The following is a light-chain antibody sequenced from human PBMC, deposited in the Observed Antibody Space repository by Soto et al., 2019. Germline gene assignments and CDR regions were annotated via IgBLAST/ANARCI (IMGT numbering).Light chain of an antibody. CDR3: QTWGTGGVV. J-gene: IGLJ2*01. V-gene: IGLV4-69*01. Sequence: QSVLTQSPSASASLGASVKLTCTLSSGHSSYAIAWHQQQPEKGPRYLMKLNSDGSHSKGDGIPERFSGSSSGAERYLTISSLQSEDEADYYCQTWGTGGVVFGGGTKLTVL. CDR2: LNSDGSH. CDR1: SGHSSYA.